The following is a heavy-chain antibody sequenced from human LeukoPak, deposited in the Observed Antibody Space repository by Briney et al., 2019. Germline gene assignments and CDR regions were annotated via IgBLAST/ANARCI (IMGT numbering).Heavy chain of an antibody. CDR1: GFTFSSYS. CDR2: ISSSSSYI. D-gene: IGHD1-26*01. Sequence: PGGSLRLSCAASGFTFSSYSMNWVRQAPGKGLEWVSSISSSSSYIYYADSVKGRFTISRDNAKNSLYLQMNSLRAEDTAVYYCAREWELRGLYGMDVWGQGTTVTVSS. V-gene: IGHV3-21*01. J-gene: IGHJ6*02. CDR3: AREWELRGLYGMDV.